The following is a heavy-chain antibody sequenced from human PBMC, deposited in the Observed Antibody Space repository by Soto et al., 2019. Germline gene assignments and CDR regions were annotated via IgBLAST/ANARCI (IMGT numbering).Heavy chain of an antibody. V-gene: IGHV3-23*01. J-gene: IGHJ4*02. CDR2: ISGSGGST. Sequence: GGSLRLSCAASGFTFSSYAMSWVRQAPGKGLEWVSAISGSGGSTYYADSVRGRFTISRDNSKNTLYLQMNSLRAEDTAVYYCAKGSWVAAAGTSFDYWGQGTLVTVSS. D-gene: IGHD6-13*01. CDR3: AKGSWVAAAGTSFDY. CDR1: GFTFSSYA.